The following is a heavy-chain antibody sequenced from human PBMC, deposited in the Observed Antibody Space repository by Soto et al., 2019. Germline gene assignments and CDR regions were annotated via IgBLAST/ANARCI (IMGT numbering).Heavy chain of an antibody. CDR2: IIPIFGTA. J-gene: IGHJ6*02. CDR1: GGTFSSYA. V-gene: IGHV1-69*01. D-gene: IGHD3-3*01. Sequence: QVQLVQSGAEVKKPGSSVKVSCKASGGTFSSYAISWVRQAPGQGLEWMGGIIPIFGTANYAQKFQGRVTITADESTSTPYMELSSLRSEDTAVYYCARGGYYDFWSGYTMDVWGQGTTVTVSS. CDR3: ARGGYYDFWSGYTMDV.